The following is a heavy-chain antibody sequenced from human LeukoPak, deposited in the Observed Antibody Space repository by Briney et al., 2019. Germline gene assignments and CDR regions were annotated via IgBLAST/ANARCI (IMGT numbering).Heavy chain of an antibody. CDR1: GFIFNNYA. CDR2: ISWNSGSI. J-gene: IGHJ4*02. V-gene: IGHV3-9*01. Sequence: PGRSLRLSCAGSGFIFNNYAMHWVRQPPGKGLEWVSGISWNSGSIDYADSVKGRFTISRDNAKNSLYLQMNSLRAEDTAVYYCARDGEVTAIYDYWGQGTLVTVSS. CDR3: ARDGEVTAIYDY. D-gene: IGHD2-21*02.